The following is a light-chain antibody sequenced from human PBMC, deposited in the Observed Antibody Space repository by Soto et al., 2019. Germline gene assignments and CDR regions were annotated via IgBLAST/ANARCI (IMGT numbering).Light chain of an antibody. Sequence: QPVLTQPASVSGSPGQSITISCTGSSSDVGGYDYVSWYQHQPGKAPKLMIYEVASRPSGVSNRFSGSKSGNTASLTIAGLRAEDEGDYYCSSHSSSNTLVVFGGGTQLTVL. CDR3: SSHSSSNTLVV. V-gene: IGLV2-14*01. CDR2: EVA. J-gene: IGLJ3*02. CDR1: SSDVGGYDY.